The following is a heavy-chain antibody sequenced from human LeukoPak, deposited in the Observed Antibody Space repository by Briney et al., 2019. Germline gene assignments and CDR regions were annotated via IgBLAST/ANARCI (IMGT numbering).Heavy chain of an antibody. J-gene: IGHJ4*02. CDR3: ARARGSGGSGSYSFFDY. V-gene: IGHV3-20*04. Sequence: PGGSLRLSCAASGFTFDDYGMSWVRQAPGKGLESVSGINWNGGSTGYADSVKGRFTISRDNAKNSLYLQMNSLRAEDTALYYCARARGSGGSGSYSFFDYWGRGTLVTVSS. D-gene: IGHD3-10*01. CDR2: INWNGGST. CDR1: GFTFDDYG.